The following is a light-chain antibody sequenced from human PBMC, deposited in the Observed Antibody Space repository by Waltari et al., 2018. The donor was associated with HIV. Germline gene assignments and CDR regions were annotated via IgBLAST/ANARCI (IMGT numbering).Light chain of an antibody. CDR1: QRVSTY. V-gene: IGKV1-39*01. Sequence: DIQMTQAPSSLSASVGDRVTITCRASQRVSTYLNWYQQRAGRAPKLLSYAASNLQSGVPSRFSGSGSGTDFTLTISSLQPEDFATYYCQQSYNFPWTFGQGTKVEI. CDR3: QQSYNFPWT. J-gene: IGKJ1*01. CDR2: AAS.